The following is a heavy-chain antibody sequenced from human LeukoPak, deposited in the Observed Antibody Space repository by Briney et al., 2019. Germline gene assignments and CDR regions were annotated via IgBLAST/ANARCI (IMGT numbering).Heavy chain of an antibody. J-gene: IGHJ4*02. D-gene: IGHD3-10*01. CDR3: AKEAQPCVSASDDS. V-gene: IGHV3-30*18. Sequence: GGPLRLSCAACGYTFSNYGIHWVRKATGKGLECLAVISCHGDIKYYGDCVKGRFTISRDGSQTTLYLQMNSLRAKDTAVYYCAKEAQPCVSASDDSWGRGTLVTVSS. CDR1: GYTFSNYG. CDR2: ISCHGDIK.